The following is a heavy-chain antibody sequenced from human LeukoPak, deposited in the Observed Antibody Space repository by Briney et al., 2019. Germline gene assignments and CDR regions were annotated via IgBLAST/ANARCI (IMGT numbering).Heavy chain of an antibody. V-gene: IGHV4-4*09. J-gene: IGHJ4*02. Sequence: SETLSLTCTVSGGSISSYYWSWIRQPPGKGLEWIGYIYTSGSTNYNPSLKSRVTISVDTSKNQFSLKLSSVTAAGTAVYYCARYTVRGVISPYYFDYWGQGTLVTVSS. CDR3: ARYTVRGVISPYYFDY. CDR2: IYTSGST. D-gene: IGHD3-10*01. CDR1: GGSISSYY.